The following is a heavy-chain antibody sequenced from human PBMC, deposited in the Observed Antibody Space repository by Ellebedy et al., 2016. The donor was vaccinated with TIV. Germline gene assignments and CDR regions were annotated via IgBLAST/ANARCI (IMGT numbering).Heavy chain of an antibody. CDR3: ARHARPYGMDV. CDR2: INPSGGRT. J-gene: IGHJ6*02. V-gene: IGHV1-46*01. Sequence: ASVKVSCKASGYTFTGYYMHWVRQAPGQGLEWMGIINPSGGRTSYAQKFQGRVTMTRDTSTSTVYMELSSLRSEDTAVYYCARHARPYGMDVWGQGTTVTVSS. CDR1: GYTFTGYY.